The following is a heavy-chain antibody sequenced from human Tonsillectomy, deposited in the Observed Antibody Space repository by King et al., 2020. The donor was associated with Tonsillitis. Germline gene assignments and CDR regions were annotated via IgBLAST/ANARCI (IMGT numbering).Heavy chain of an antibody. CDR3: AKEKGGASYYVDY. CDR1: GFTFNTYG. J-gene: IGHJ4*02. CDR2: IWYDGSKK. Sequence: VQLVESGGGVVQPGRSLRLSCAASGFTFNTYGMHWVRQAPGKGLEWVAVIWYDGSKKYYVDSVRGRITVSRDNSKNTLFLQMNSLRAEDTAVYYCAKEKGGASYYVDYWGQGTLVTVSS. D-gene: IGHD3-16*01. V-gene: IGHV3-33*03.